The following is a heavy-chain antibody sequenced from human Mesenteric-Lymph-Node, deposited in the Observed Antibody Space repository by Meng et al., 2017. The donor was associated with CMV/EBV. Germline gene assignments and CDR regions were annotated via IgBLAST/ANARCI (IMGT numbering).Heavy chain of an antibody. CDR3: ARQEGADWYFDL. CDR2: ISDTGKKA. V-gene: IGHV3-23*01. D-gene: IGHD1-26*01. Sequence: SCAPSGFAFGSYSMAWVRQAPGKGLQWVAAISDTGKKAFYGDAVKGRFTISRDNFRNTVYLQMNSLKIEDTAMYYCARQEGADWYFDLWGRGTLVTVSS. J-gene: IGHJ2*01. CDR1: GFAFGSYS.